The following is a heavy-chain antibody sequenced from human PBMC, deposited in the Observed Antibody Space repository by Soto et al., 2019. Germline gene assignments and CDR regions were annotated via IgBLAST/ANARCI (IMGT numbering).Heavy chain of an antibody. V-gene: IGHV3-23*01. J-gene: IGHJ3*01. Sequence: EVQLLESGGGLVQPGGSLRLSCAASGFTFSNYAMSWVRQAPGKALEWVSGISDSGGATYYADSVRGRFTISRDNTRNTLNLIMHSLSTDDTAVYFRAKDGYCGGGDCLHRLCHLWGRGKMVTV. D-gene: IGHD2-15*01. CDR2: ISDSGGAT. CDR1: GFTFSNYA. CDR3: AKDGYCGGGDCLHRLCHL.